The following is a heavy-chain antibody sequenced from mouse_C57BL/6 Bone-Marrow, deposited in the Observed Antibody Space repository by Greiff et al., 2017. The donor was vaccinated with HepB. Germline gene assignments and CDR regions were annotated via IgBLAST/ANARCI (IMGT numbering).Heavy chain of an antibody. CDR3: ASHYYGDY. CDR2: IYPRSGNT. Sequence: VKVVESGAELARPGASVKLSCKASGYTFTSYGISWVKQRTGQGLEWIGEIYPRSGNTYYNEKFKGKATLTADKSSSTAYMELRSLTSEDSAVYFCASHYYGDYWGQGTTLTVSS. CDR1: GYTFTSYG. V-gene: IGHV1-81*01. J-gene: IGHJ2*01.